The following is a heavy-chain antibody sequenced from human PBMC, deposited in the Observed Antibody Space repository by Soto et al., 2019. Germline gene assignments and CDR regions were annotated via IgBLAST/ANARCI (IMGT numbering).Heavy chain of an antibody. D-gene: IGHD4-17*01. V-gene: IGHV4-59*08. CDR3: ARRYGDYFDF. CDR1: GGSISSYY. J-gene: IGHJ4*02. CDR2: IYYSGGT. Sequence: PSETLSLTCTVSGGSISSYYWSWIRQPPGKGLEWIGYIYYSGGTNYNPSLKSRVTISVATPKNQFSLKLSSVTAADTAVYYCARRYGDYFDFWGQGTLVTVSS.